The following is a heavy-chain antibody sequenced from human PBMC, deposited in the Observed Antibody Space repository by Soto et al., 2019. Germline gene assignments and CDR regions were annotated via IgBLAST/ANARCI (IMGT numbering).Heavy chain of an antibody. Sequence: ASETLSLTCTVSGGSISSYYWSWIRQPPGKGLEWIGYIYYSGSTNYNPSLKSRVTISVDTSKNQFSLKLSSVTAADTAVYYCARLRYFEFDYYGMDVWGQGTTVTVSS. CDR1: GGSISSYY. CDR3: ARLRYFEFDYYGMDV. J-gene: IGHJ6*02. CDR2: IYYSGST. D-gene: IGHD3-9*01. V-gene: IGHV4-59*01.